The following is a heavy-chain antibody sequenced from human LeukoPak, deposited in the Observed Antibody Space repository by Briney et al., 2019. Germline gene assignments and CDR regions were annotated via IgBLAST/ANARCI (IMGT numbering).Heavy chain of an antibody. CDR3: ARVSYYGSGSYGRPNHYYYYYMDV. V-gene: IGHV1-2*02. Sequence: ASVKVSCKASGYTFTGYYMHWVRQAPGQGLEWMGWINPNSGGTNYAQKFQGRVTMTRDTSISTAYMELSRLRSDDTAVYYCARVSYYGSGSYGRPNHYYYYYMDVWGKGTTVTISS. CDR2: INPNSGGT. D-gene: IGHD3-10*01. CDR1: GYTFTGYY. J-gene: IGHJ6*03.